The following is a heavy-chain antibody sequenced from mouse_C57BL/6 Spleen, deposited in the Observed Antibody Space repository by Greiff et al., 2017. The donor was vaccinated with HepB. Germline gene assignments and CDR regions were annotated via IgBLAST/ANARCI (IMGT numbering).Heavy chain of an antibody. J-gene: IGHJ4*01. CDR3: TRSVTRYYAMDY. D-gene: IGHD2-2*01. V-gene: IGHV1-15*01. CDR2: IDPETGGT. CDR1: GYTFTDYE. Sequence: QVQLQQSGAELVRPGASVTLSCKASGYTFTDYEMHWVKQTPVHGLEWIGAIDPETGGTAYNQKFKGKAILTADKSSSTAYMELRSLTSEDSAVYYCTRSVTRYYAMDYWGQGTSVTVSS.